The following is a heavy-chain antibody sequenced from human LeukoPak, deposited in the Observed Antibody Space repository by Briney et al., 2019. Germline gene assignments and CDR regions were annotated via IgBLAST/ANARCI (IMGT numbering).Heavy chain of an antibody. D-gene: IGHD3-22*01. CDR1: GYTFTSYG. CDR2: ISAYNGNT. V-gene: IGHV1-18*01. J-gene: IGHJ4*02. CDR3: ASNVRYYYDSSGYYPFDY. Sequence: GASVKVSCKASGYTFTSYGISWVRQAPGQGIEWMGWISAYNGNTNNAQKLQGRVTMTTDTSTSTAYMELRSLRSDDTAVYYCASNVRYYYDSSGYYPFDYWGQGTLVTVSS.